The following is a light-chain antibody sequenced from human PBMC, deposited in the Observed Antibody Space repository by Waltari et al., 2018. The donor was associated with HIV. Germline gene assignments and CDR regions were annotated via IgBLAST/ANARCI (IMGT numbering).Light chain of an antibody. Sequence: DIQMTQSPSSLSAYVGDRVTITCRASQSINTNLHWYQQKPGKAPYLVMYNASTLQSGVPSRFSGSRSGTDFTRTISSLRPEDFATYYCQQTNIFPRTFGPGTKVE. J-gene: IGKJ1*01. CDR3: QQTNIFPRT. CDR2: NAS. V-gene: IGKV1-39*01. CDR1: QSINTN.